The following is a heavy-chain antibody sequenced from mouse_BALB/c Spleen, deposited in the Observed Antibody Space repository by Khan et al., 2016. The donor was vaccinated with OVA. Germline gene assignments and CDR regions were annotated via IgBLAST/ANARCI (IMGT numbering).Heavy chain of an antibody. D-gene: IGHD2-3*01. Sequence: EVQLVETGPGLVKPSQSLSLTCTVTGYSITSDYVWNWIRQFPGNKLEWMGYINYSGRTSYNPSLKSRISFTRDTSKNQFFLQLNSVTTEDTATYYCAMGRTYWGQGTLVTVSA. CDR2: INYSGRT. CDR1: GYSITSDYV. V-gene: IGHV3-2*02. J-gene: IGHJ3*01. CDR3: AMGRTY.